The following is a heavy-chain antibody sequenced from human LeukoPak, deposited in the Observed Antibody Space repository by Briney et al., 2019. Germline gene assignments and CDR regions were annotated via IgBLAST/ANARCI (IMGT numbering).Heavy chain of an antibody. CDR2: IRYDGSNK. D-gene: IGHD2-21*02. Sequence: GGSLRLSCAASGFTFSSYAMHWVRQAPGKGLEWVAFIRYDGSNKYYADSVKGRFTISRDNSKNTLFLQMNSLRAEDTAVYYCAKGYDCGGDCIDAFDIWGQGTIITVSS. V-gene: IGHV3-30*02. CDR3: AKGYDCGGDCIDAFDI. CDR1: GFTFSSYA. J-gene: IGHJ3*02.